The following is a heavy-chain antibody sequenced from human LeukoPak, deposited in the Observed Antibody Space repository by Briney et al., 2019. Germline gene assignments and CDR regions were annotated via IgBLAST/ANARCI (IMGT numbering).Heavy chain of an antibody. Sequence: GGSLRLSCAASGFTFSSYGMHWVRQAPGKGLEWVAFIRYDGSNKYYADSVKGRFTISRDNSKNTLYLQMNSLRAEDTAVYYCAKDIGVGTYYYDSSGYLDYWGQGTLVTVSS. CDR1: GFTFSSYG. J-gene: IGHJ4*02. CDR3: AKDIGVGTYYYDSSGYLDY. V-gene: IGHV3-30*02. D-gene: IGHD3-22*01. CDR2: IRYDGSNK.